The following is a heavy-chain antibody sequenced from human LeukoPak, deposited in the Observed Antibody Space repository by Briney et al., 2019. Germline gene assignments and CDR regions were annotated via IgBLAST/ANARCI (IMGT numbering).Heavy chain of an antibody. V-gene: IGHV1-69*04. D-gene: IGHD2-2*01. CDR1: GGTFSSYA. J-gene: IGHJ6*02. CDR2: IIPILGIA. Sequence: ASVKVSCKASGGTFSSYAISWVRQAPGQGLEWMGRIIPILGIANYAQKFQGRVTITADKSTSSAYMELSSLRSEDTAVYYCARGEVVPAAIGGISRCGMDVWGQGTTVTVSS. CDR3: ARGEVVPAAIGGISRCGMDV.